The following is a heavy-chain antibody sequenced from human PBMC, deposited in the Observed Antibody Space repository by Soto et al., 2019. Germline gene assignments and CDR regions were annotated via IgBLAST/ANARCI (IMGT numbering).Heavy chain of an antibody. CDR1: GFTFSDYY. CDR2: ISTVSSAT. D-gene: IGHD1-26*01. Sequence: QVQLVESGGGLVKPGGSLRLSCAASGFTFSDYYMTWIRQAPGKGLEWVSFISTVSSATNYADSVKGRFTISRDNAKNLVYLQMESLRAEDTSVYYCARYSGSYLSASFYGMDVWGQGDTVTVSS. J-gene: IGHJ6*02. CDR3: ARYSGSYLSASFYGMDV. V-gene: IGHV3-11*06.